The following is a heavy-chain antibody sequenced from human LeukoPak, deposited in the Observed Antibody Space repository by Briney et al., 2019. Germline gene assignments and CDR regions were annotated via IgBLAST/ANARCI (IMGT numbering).Heavy chain of an antibody. V-gene: IGHV3-53*01. CDR2: IYSGGST. Sequence: GGSLRLSCAASGFTVSSNYMSWVHQAPGKGLEWVSVIYSGGSTYYADSVKGRFTISRDNSKNTLYLQMNSLRAEDTAVYYCARAGGYSYGFDYWGQGTLVTVSS. J-gene: IGHJ4*02. D-gene: IGHD5-18*01. CDR3: ARAGGYSYGFDY. CDR1: GFTVSSNY.